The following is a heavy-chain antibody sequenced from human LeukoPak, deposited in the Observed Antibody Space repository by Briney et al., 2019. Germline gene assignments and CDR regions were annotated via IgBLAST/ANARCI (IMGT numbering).Heavy chain of an antibody. Sequence: SGGSLRLSCAASGFTFSSYGMHWVRQAPGKGLEWVAVISYDGSNKYYADSVKGRFTISRDNSKNTLYLQMNSLRAEDTAVYYCARDQDIVVVPAATNFDYWGQGTLVTVSS. V-gene: IGHV3-30*19. CDR3: ARDQDIVVVPAATNFDY. D-gene: IGHD2-2*01. J-gene: IGHJ4*02. CDR2: ISYDGSNK. CDR1: GFTFSSYG.